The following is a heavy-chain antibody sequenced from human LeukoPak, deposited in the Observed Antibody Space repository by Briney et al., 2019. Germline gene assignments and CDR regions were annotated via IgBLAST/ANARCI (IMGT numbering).Heavy chain of an antibody. CDR1: GGSISSGGYY. V-gene: IGHV4-31*03. Sequence: SSETLSLTRTVSGGSISSGGYYWSWIRQHPGKGLEWIGNIYYSGSTYYSPSLKSRVTMSVDTSKNQFSLTLISVTAADTAVYFCARAAPNYYDSSGSLRNPYFDYWGQGTLVTVSS. D-gene: IGHD3-22*01. J-gene: IGHJ4*02. CDR2: IYYSGST. CDR3: ARAAPNYYDSSGSLRNPYFDY.